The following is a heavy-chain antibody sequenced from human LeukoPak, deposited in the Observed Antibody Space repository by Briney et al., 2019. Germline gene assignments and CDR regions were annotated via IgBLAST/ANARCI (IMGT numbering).Heavy chain of an antibody. Sequence: KPSETLSLTCTVSGGSISSYYWSWLRQPPGKGLECIGYIYYSGSTNYNPSLKSRVTISVDTSKNQFSLKLSSVTAADTALYYCARSRGYFDYWGQGTLVTVSS. J-gene: IGHJ4*02. D-gene: IGHD6-13*01. CDR1: GGSISSYY. V-gene: IGHV4-59*01. CDR2: IYYSGST. CDR3: ARSRGYFDY.